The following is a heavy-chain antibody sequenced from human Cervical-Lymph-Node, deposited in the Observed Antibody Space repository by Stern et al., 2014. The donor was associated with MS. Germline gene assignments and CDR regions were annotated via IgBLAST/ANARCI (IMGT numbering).Heavy chain of an antibody. CDR1: GYTFSSYG. CDR2: ISAYNGDT. D-gene: IGHD3-3*01. Sequence: QVQLVQSGAEVKKPGASVKVSCKASGYTFSSYGVNWVRQAPGQGLEWMGWISAYNGDTTYAQRFQGRVTVTTDISTNTAYMELRNLKSDDTAVYYCAKTSEVTIFGVDSPQDAFDIWGQGTRVTVSP. V-gene: IGHV1-18*04. CDR3: AKTSEVTIFGVDSPQDAFDI. J-gene: IGHJ3*02.